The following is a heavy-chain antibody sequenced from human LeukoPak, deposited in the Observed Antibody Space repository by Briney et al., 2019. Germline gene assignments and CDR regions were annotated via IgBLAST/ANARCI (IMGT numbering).Heavy chain of an antibody. Sequence: GGSLRLSCAASGFTLSNYGMQWVRQAPGKGLDWVAVISYDGSVEHYADSVKGRFTISRDNSKNTMYLQMSSLRAEDTAVYHCVKMLDAGHAHAVLDHWGQGTLVTVSS. D-gene: IGHD6-13*01. CDR3: VKMLDAGHAHAVLDH. J-gene: IGHJ4*02. CDR1: GFTLSNYG. CDR2: ISYDGSVE. V-gene: IGHV3-30*18.